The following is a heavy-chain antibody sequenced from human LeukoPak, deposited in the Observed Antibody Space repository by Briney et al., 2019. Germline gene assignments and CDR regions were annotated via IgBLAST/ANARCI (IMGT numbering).Heavy chain of an antibody. D-gene: IGHD6-13*01. V-gene: IGHV3-33*01. Sequence: GGSLRLSCAASGFTFSSYGMHWVRQAPGKGLEWVAVIWYDGSNKYYADSVKGRFTISRDNSKNTLYLQMNSLRAEDTAVYYCARVKSYSSSWCYFDYWGQGTLVTVSS. CDR1: GFTFSSYG. CDR3: ARVKSYSSSWCYFDY. CDR2: IWYDGSNK. J-gene: IGHJ4*02.